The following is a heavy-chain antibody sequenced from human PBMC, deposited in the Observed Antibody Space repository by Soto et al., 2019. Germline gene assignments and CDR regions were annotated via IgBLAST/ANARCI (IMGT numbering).Heavy chain of an antibody. V-gene: IGHV1-8*01. CDR3: ARSFTVSRTSRLGMDV. Sequence: QVQLVQSGAEVKKPGASVKVSCKASGYTFTSYDINWVRQATGQGLEWMGWMNPNRGNTGYAQKCQGRVTKTRNTSISTAYMELSSLRSEDPGVYYCARSFTVSRTSRLGMDVWGQGTTVTVSS. D-gene: IGHD3-3*01. J-gene: IGHJ6*02. CDR1: GYTFTSYD. CDR2: MNPNRGNT.